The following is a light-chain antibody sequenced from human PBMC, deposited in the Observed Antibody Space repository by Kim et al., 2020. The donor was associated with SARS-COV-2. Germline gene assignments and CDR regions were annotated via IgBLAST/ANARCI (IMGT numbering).Light chain of an antibody. CDR2: EDD. Sequence: GHTVTISCTRSSGSIASNYVQWFQQRPGSSPTTVIYEDDQRPSGVPDRFSGSIDRSSNSASLTTSGLKTEDGADYYCQSYDGNNWVFGGGTQLTVL. V-gene: IGLV6-57*01. J-gene: IGLJ3*02. CDR1: SGSIASNY. CDR3: QSYDGNNWV.